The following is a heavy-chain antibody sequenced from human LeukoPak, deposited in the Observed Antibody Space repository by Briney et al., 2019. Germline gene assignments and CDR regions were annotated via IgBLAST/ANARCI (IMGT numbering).Heavy chain of an antibody. Sequence: GGSLRLSCAASGFTFSGSALHWVRQASGKGLEWVGRIRSTANGYATAYAASVKGRFTISRDDSKNTAYLQMDSLKTEHTAVYYCTGNYYGSGSYADFDYWGQGTLVTVSS. D-gene: IGHD3-10*01. CDR2: IRSTANGYAT. V-gene: IGHV3-73*01. CDR1: GFTFSGSA. J-gene: IGHJ4*02. CDR3: TGNYYGSGSYADFDY.